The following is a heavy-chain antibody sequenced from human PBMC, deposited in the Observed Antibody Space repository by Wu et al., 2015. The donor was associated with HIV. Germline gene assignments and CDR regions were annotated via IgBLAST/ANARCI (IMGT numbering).Heavy chain of an antibody. V-gene: IGHV1-46*03. Sequence: QVQLVQSGAEVKKPGASLKVSCKTSGYSFTTYYIHWVRQAPGQGLEWMGIINPSGGSTSYAQKFQDRVTMTRDTSTSTVYMELSSLRSEDTAVYYCARAPNDYVFNYWGQGTLVTVSS. CDR3: ARAPNDYVFNY. CDR1: GYSFTTYY. J-gene: IGHJ4*02. CDR2: INPSGGST. D-gene: IGHD3-16*01.